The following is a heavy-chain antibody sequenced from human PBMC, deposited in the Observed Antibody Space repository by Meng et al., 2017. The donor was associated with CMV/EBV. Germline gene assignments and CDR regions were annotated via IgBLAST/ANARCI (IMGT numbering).Heavy chain of an antibody. CDR3: ARGAGGFDY. CDR2: ILNDGSGT. J-gene: IGHJ4*02. D-gene: IGHD3-10*01. V-gene: IGHV3-74*01. Sequence: GESLKISCVASGFTFRNYWMHWVRQSPGKGLVWVSHILNDGSGTGYADSVKGRFTISRDNAKNTLYLQMDSLRVEDTAVYYCARGAGGFDYWDQGTRVTVSS. CDR1: GFTFRNYW.